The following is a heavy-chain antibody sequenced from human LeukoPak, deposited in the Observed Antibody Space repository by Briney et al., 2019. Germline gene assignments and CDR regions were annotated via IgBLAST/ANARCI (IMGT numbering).Heavy chain of an antibody. V-gene: IGHV4-61*02. CDR3: ARGPYSYDSSGAFDI. CDR2: ISSSGST. CDR1: GDSISSGDYY. D-gene: IGHD3-22*01. J-gene: IGHJ3*02. Sequence: SETLSLTCTVSGDSISSGDYYWSWIRQPAGKGLEWIGRISSSGSTNYNPSLKSRVTISVDTSKNHFSLKLSSVTAADTAVYFCARGPYSYDSSGAFDIWGQGTMVTVSS.